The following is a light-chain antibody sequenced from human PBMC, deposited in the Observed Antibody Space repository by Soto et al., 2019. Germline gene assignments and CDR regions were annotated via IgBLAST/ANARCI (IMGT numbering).Light chain of an antibody. CDR3: QQSYSTSWT. V-gene: IGKV1-39*01. CDR1: QSISSY. CDR2: AAS. J-gene: IGKJ1*01. Sequence: DIHMTQSPSSRAASVGDGVTITCRAIQSISSYLNWYQQKPGKAPKLLIYAASSLESGIPSRFSGSGSGTDFTLTISSLQPEDFATYYCQQSYSTSWTFGQGTKVDI.